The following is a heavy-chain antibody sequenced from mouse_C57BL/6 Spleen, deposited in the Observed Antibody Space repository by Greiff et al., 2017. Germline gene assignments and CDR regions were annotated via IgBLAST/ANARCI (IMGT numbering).Heavy chain of an antibody. CDR1: GYTFTSYW. V-gene: IGHV1-59*01. Sequence: QVQLQQPGAELVRPGTSVKLSCKASGYTFTSYWLHWVKQRPGQGLEWIGVIDPSDNYTNYNQKFKGKATLTVDTSASTAYMQLSSLTSEDSAVYYCARDGDYWGQGTSVTVSS. CDR2: IDPSDNYT. D-gene: IGHD2-3*01. J-gene: IGHJ4*01. CDR3: ARDGDY.